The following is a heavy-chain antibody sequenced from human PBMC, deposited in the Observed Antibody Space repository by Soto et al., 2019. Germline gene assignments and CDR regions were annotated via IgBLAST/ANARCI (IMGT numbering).Heavy chain of an antibody. CDR3: ARDPEYSGYDWRAY. CDR1: GFTVSSNY. V-gene: IGHV3-66*01. Sequence: GESLKISCAASGFTVSSNYMSWVRQAPGKGLEWVSVIYSGGSTYYADSVKGRFTISRDNSKNTLYLQMNSLRAEDTAVYYCARDPEYSGYDWRAYWGQGTLVTVSS. CDR2: IYSGGST. D-gene: IGHD5-12*01. J-gene: IGHJ4*02.